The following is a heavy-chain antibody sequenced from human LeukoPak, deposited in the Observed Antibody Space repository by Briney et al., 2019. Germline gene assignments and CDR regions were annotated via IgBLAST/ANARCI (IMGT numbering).Heavy chain of an antibody. CDR3: ARGQNYDFWSGYDY. CDR1: GGSISSYY. J-gene: IGHJ4*02. CDR2: IYYSGST. V-gene: IGHV4-59*01. D-gene: IGHD3-3*01. Sequence: SETLSLTCTVSGGSISSYYWSWIRQPPGKGLEWIGYIYYSGSTNYNPSLKSRVTISVDTSKNQFSLKLSSVTAADTAVYYCARGQNYDFWSGYDYWGQGTLVTVSS.